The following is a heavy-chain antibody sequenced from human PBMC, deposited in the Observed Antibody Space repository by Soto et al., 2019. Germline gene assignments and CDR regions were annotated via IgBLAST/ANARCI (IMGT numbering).Heavy chain of an antibody. CDR3: ARSPSSRNNWTLYYFDY. CDR1: GGSISSGGYY. J-gene: IGHJ4*02. V-gene: IGHV4-31*03. D-gene: IGHD1-20*01. Sequence: QVQLQESGPGLVKPSQTLSLTCTVSGGSISSGGYYWSWIRQHPGKGLEWIGYIYYSGSTYYNPSLKSRVTISVDTSKNQFCVNLSSVTAADTAVYYCARSPSSRNNWTLYYFDYWGQGTLVTVSS. CDR2: IYYSGST.